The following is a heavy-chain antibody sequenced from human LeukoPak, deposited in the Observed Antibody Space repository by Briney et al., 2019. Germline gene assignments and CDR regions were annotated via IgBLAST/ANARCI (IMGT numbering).Heavy chain of an antibody. CDR1: GGSFSGYY. Sequence: SETLSLTCAVYGGSFSGYYWSWIRQPPGKGLEWIGEINHSGSTNYNPSLKSRVTISVDTSKNQFSLKLSSVTAADTAVYYCARGRHTRVVVAAATLRQGHGMDVWGQGTTVTVSS. J-gene: IGHJ6*02. V-gene: IGHV4-34*01. CDR2: INHSGST. D-gene: IGHD2-15*01. CDR3: ARGRHTRVVVAAATLRQGHGMDV.